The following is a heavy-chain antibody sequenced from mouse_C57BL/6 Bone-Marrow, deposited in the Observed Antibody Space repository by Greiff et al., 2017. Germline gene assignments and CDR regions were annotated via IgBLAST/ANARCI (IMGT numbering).Heavy chain of an antibody. Sequence: QVQLQQSGAELVRPGASVTLSCKASGYTFTDYEMHWVKQTPVHGLEWIGAIDPETGGTAYTQKFKGKAILTAAKSSSTPYLELRSLTSEDSAVYYCTSSGLGDYGGQGTTLTVSS. J-gene: IGHJ2*01. CDR2: IDPETGGT. V-gene: IGHV1-15*01. CDR3: TSSGLGDY. CDR1: GYTFTDYE. D-gene: IGHD3-1*01.